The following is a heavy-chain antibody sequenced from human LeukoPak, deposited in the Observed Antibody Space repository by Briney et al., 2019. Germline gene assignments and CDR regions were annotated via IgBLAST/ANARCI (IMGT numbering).Heavy chain of an antibody. Sequence: KSSETLSLTCTVSGDSISSYYWSWIRQPPGKGLEWIGYIYDSGKTNYNASLISRVTISVDTSKNQFSLKLTSVTPADTAVYYCARGGGTLDYWGQETLVTVSS. V-gene: IGHV4-59*01. J-gene: IGHJ4*02. D-gene: IGHD3-16*01. CDR1: GDSISSYY. CDR3: ARGGGTLDY. CDR2: IYDSGKT.